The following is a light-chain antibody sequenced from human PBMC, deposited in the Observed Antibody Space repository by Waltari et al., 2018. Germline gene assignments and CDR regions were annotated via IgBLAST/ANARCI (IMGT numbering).Light chain of an antibody. CDR3: MQALQTPDT. V-gene: IGKV2-28*01. Sequence: DIVMTQSPLSLPVTPGEPASISCMSSQSLLHSNGYNYLDWYLQKPGQSPQLLIYLGSNRASGVPDRFSGSGSGTDFTLKISRVEAEDVGVYYCMQALQTPDTFGQGTKLEI. J-gene: IGKJ2*01. CDR2: LGS. CDR1: QSLLHSNGYNY.